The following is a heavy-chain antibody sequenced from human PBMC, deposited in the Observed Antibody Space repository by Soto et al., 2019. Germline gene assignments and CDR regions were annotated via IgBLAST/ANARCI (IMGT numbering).Heavy chain of an antibody. J-gene: IGHJ6*02. CDR3: ARDYYYGSGSYQTLEYYYGMDV. Sequence: SETLSLTCAVYGGSFSGYYWSWIRQPPGKGLEWIGEINHSGSTNYNPSLKSRVTISVDTSKNQFSLKLSSVTAADTAVYYCARDYYYGSGSYQTLEYYYGMDVWGQGTTVTVS. CDR2: INHSGST. D-gene: IGHD3-10*01. V-gene: IGHV4-34*01. CDR1: GGSFSGYY.